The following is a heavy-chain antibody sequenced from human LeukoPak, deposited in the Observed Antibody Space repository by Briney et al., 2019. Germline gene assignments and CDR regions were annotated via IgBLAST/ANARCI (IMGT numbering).Heavy chain of an antibody. J-gene: IGHJ4*02. CDR1: GGSISSYY. V-gene: IGHV4-59*01. Sequence: PSETLSLTCTVSGGSISSYYWSWIRQPPGKGLEWIGYIYYSGSTNYNPSLKSRVTISVDTSKNQFSLKLSSVTAADTAVYYCARGEVATRFDYWGQGTLVTVSS. CDR3: ARGEVATRFDY. CDR2: IYYSGST. D-gene: IGHD5-12*01.